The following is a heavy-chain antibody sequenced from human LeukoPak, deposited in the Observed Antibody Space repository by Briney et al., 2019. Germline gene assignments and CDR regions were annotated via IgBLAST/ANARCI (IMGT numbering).Heavy chain of an antibody. CDR1: GGFISSFY. CDR2: IFYTGLT. CDR3: ARHLIVGATVGLDY. J-gene: IGHJ4*02. D-gene: IGHD1-26*01. V-gene: IGHV4-59*01. Sequence: SETLTLTCTVSGGFISSFYWSWIRQTPGKGLEWIGFIFYTGLTNYNPSLKSRVSMSVDASMSHFSLRLSSVTAADTAVYYCARHLIVGATVGLDYWGQGTLVTVSS.